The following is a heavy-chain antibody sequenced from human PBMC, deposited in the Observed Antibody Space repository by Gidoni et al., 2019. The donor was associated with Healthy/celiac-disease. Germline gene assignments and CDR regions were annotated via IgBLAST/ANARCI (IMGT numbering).Heavy chain of an antibody. J-gene: IGHJ6*02. Sequence: QVQLVQSGAEVKKPGSSVTVSCKASGGTFSSYAISWVRQGPGQGLGWMGGIIPIFGTANYAQKFQGRVTITADESTSTAYMELSSLRSEDTAVYYCARGDWDKDSSSYHGYYYGMDVWGQGTTVTVSS. D-gene: IGHD6-13*01. V-gene: IGHV1-69*01. CDR3: ARGDWDKDSSSYHGYYYGMDV. CDR2: IIPIFGTA. CDR1: GGTFSSYA.